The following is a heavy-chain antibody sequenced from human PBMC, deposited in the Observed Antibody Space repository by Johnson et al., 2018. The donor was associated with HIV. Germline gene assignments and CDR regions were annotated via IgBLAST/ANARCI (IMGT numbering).Heavy chain of an antibody. D-gene: IGHD6-13*01. V-gene: IGHV3-23*01. CDR1: GFTFSSYA. CDR3: ARERIGYSSSGDAFDI. J-gene: IGHJ3*02. CDR2: ISGSGGST. Sequence: EVLLLESGGGLVQPGGSLRLSCAASGFTFSSYAMSWVRQVPGKGLEWVSAISGSGGSTYYADSVKGRFTITRDNAKNTLYLQMNSLRAEDTAVYYCARERIGYSSSGDAFDIWGQGTIVTVSS.